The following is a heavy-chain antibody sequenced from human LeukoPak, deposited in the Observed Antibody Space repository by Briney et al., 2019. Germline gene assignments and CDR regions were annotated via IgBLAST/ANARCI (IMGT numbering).Heavy chain of an antibody. CDR3: AKLTTSSGSSTPA. D-gene: IGHD1-26*01. CDR1: GFIFSNYA. V-gene: IGHV3-23*01. J-gene: IGHJ5*02. Sequence: GGSLRLSCAASGFIFSNYAMSWVRQAPGKGLEWVSAISGSGGNTYYADSVKGRFTISRDNSKNTLFLQMNSLRAEDTAVYYCAKLTTSSGSSTPAWGQGTLVTVSS. CDR2: ISGSGGNT.